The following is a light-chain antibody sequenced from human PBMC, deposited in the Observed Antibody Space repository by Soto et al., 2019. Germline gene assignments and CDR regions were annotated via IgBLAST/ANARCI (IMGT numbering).Light chain of an antibody. CDR3: QQYGSSPPT. V-gene: IGKV3-20*01. Sequence: EIVLTQSPGTLSLSPGERATLSCRASQSVSSNYLAWYQQKPGQAPRLLISGASSRATGSPDRFSGSGSGTDFTLTINRLEPEDFAVYYCQQYGSSPPTFGQGTKVDIK. CDR1: QSVSSNY. CDR2: GAS. J-gene: IGKJ1*01.